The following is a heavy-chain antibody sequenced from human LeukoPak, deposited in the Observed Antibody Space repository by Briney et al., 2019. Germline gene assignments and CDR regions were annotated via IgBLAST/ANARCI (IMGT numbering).Heavy chain of an antibody. CDR2: INPNSGGT. CDR3: ARDVGYNWNDDLQPADY. Sequence: VASVKVSCKASGYTFTGYYMHWVRQAPGQGLEWMGWINPNSGGTNYAQKFQGRVTMTRDTSISTAYMELSRLRSDDTAVYYCARDVGYNWNDDLQPADYWGQGTLVTVSS. J-gene: IGHJ4*02. V-gene: IGHV1-2*02. CDR1: GYTFTGYY. D-gene: IGHD1-1*01.